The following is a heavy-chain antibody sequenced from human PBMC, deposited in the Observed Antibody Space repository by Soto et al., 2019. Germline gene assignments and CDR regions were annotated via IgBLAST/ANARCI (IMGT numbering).Heavy chain of an antibody. CDR2: ITPIFGTA. CDR3: ARGDDFDYYYGVDV. V-gene: IGHV1-69*06. D-gene: IGHD3-16*01. Sequence: GASVKVSFKASGGTFNNHAISWVRQVPGQGLEWIGGITPIFGTANYAQKFQGRVTIIADRFTTTGYMELRSLASEDTAVYFCARGDDFDYYYGVDVWGQGTTVTVSS. J-gene: IGHJ6*02. CDR1: GGTFNNHA.